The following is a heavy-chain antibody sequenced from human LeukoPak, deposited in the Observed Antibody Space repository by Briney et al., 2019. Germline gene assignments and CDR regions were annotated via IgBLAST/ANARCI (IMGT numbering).Heavy chain of an antibody. V-gene: IGHV4-39*01. Sequence: SEALSLTCIVSGGSVSSSSYYWGWIRQPPGKGLEWIGNIYYSGSTYYNPSLKSRVTISVDTSKNQFSLKLSSVTAADTAVYYCARLGYSYGSLNFDYWGQGTLVTVSS. CDR1: GGSVSSSSYY. D-gene: IGHD5-18*01. CDR2: IYYSGST. J-gene: IGHJ4*02. CDR3: ARLGYSYGSLNFDY.